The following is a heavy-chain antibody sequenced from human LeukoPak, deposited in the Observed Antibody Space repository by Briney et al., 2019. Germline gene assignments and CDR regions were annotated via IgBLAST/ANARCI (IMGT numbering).Heavy chain of an antibody. CDR1: GFTFSSYA. CDR3: ARDQSGGINYYDRGAFDI. J-gene: IGHJ3*02. CDR2: ISYDGSNK. V-gene: IGHV3-30-3*01. Sequence: GGSLRLSCAASGFTFSSYAMHWVRQAPGKGLEWVAVISYDGSNKYYVDSVKGRFTISRDNSKNTLYLQMNSLRAEDTAVYYCARDQSGGINYYDRGAFDIWGQGTMVTVSS. D-gene: IGHD3-22*01.